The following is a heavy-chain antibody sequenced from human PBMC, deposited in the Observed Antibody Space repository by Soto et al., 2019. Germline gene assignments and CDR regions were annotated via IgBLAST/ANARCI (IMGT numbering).Heavy chain of an antibody. CDR3: ARDYSSYWYGFDY. D-gene: IGHD6-13*01. CDR1: GFTFSSHG. J-gene: IGHJ4*02. Sequence: QVQLVESGGGVVQPGGSLRLSCAASGFTFSSHGMHWVRQAPGKGLEWLAVIWYDGSDKYYGDSVKGRFTISRDNSKNTLYLQLNSLRAEDTAVYNCARDYSSYWYGFDYWGQGTLVTVFS. V-gene: IGHV3-33*01. CDR2: IWYDGSDK.